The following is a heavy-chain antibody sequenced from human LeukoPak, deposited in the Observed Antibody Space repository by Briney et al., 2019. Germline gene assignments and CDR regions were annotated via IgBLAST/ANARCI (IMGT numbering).Heavy chain of an antibody. D-gene: IGHD3-3*01. Sequence: KTSETLSLTCTVSGGSISSSSYYWGWIRQPPGKGLEWLGSIYYSGSTYYNPSLKSRVTISVDTSKNQFSLKLSSVTAADTAVYYCARFPYYDFWSGPRGAFDIWGQGTMVTVSS. CDR1: GGSISSSSYY. V-gene: IGHV4-39*01. CDR2: IYYSGST. J-gene: IGHJ3*02. CDR3: ARFPYYDFWSGPRGAFDI.